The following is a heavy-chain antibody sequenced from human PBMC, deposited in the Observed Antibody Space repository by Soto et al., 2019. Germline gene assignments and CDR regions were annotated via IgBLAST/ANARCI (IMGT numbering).Heavy chain of an antibody. V-gene: IGHV1-2*04. CDR2: INPNNGDT. D-gene: IGHD1-26*01. Sequence: ASVKVSCKASGYTFTGYYMHWVRQAPGQGLEWMGWINPNNGDTNFAQSFQGSVTMTRDTSITTAYLELSSLTSDDTAVYYCSRSLLGTTTPFGFWGQGTLVTVSS. CDR1: GYTFTGYY. CDR3: SRSLLGTTTPFGF. J-gene: IGHJ4*02.